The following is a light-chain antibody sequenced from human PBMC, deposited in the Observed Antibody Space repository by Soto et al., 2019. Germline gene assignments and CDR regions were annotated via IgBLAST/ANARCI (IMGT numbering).Light chain of an antibody. CDR1: QSVSSSF. J-gene: IGKJ5*01. V-gene: IGKV3-20*01. CDR2: GAS. CDR3: QQYGTPPVT. Sequence: EIVLTQSPGTLSLSPGERATLSCRASQSVSSSFLAWYQQKPGQAPRLLIYGASSRATGIPDRFSGGGSGTDFTLTISRLEPEDFAVYYCQQYGTPPVTFGQGTRLGIK.